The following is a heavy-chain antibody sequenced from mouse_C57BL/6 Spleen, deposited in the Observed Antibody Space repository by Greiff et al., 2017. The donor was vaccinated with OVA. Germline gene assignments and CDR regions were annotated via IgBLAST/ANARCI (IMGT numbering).Heavy chain of an antibody. CDR1: GYTFTSYW. V-gene: IGHV1-69*01. CDR2: IDPSDSYT. D-gene: IGHD2-10*01. Sequence: VKLMESGAELVMPGASVKLSCKASGYTFTSYWMHWVKQRPGQGLEWIGEIDPSDSYTNYNQKFKGKSTLTVDKSSSTAYMQLSSLTSEDSAVYYCARPYYGNPWYFDVWGTGTTVTVSS. J-gene: IGHJ1*03. CDR3: ARPYYGNPWYFDV.